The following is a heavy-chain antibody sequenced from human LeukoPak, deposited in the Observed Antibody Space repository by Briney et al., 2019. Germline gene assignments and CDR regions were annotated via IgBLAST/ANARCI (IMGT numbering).Heavy chain of an antibody. J-gene: IGHJ6*02. D-gene: IGHD6-19*01. CDR1: GFTFSSYA. CDR3: AKVEGSGWPLYYYYYGMDV. V-gene: IGHV3-30*04. Sequence: PGRSLRLSCAASGFTFSSYAMHWVRQAPGKGLEWVAVISYDGSNKYYADSVKGRFTISRDNSKNTLYLQMNSLRAEDTAVYYCAKVEGSGWPLYYYYYGMDVWGQGTTVTVSS. CDR2: ISYDGSNK.